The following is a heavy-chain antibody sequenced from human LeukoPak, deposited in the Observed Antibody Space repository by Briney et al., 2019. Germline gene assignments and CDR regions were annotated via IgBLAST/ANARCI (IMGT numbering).Heavy chain of an antibody. D-gene: IGHD2-21*02. CDR1: ASAIMSISYY. CDR2: IYYSGST. V-gene: IGHV4-39*01. Sequence: SETLSLTCTASASAIMSISYYCGWIRQPPGKGLEWIGSIYYSGSTYYNPSLKSRVTISVDTSKSQFSLKLRYVTAADTAVYYRAGHPRTLAYVRGDCYKGWFDPWGQGTLVTVSS. CDR3: AGHPRTLAYVRGDCYKGWFDP. J-gene: IGHJ5*02.